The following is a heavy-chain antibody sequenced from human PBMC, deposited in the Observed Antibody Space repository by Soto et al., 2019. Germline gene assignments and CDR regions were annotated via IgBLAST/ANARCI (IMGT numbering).Heavy chain of an antibody. CDR3: ARVGYSNYERRGMDG. V-gene: IGHV5-10-1*01. J-gene: IGHJ6*02. CDR2: IDPSDSYT. D-gene: IGHD4-4*01. Sequence: GESLKISCKGSGYSFTSYWISWVRQMPGKGLEWMGRIDPSDSYTNYSPSFQGHVTISADKSISTAYPQWSSLKASDTAMYYCARVGYSNYERRGMDGWGQGTTVTVSS. CDR1: GYSFTSYW.